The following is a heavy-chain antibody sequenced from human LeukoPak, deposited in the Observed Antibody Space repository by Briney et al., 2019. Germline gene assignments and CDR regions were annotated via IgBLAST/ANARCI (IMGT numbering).Heavy chain of an antibody. D-gene: IGHD6-13*01. Sequence: PSETLSLTCTVSGGSISSSSYYWGWIRQPPGKGLEWIGSIYYSGSTYYNPSLKSRVTISVDTSKNQFSLKLSSVTAADTAVYYCARHSGSSWSYFDQWGQGTVVTVSS. J-gene: IGHJ4*02. CDR3: ARHSGSSWSYFDQ. CDR2: IYYSGST. CDR1: GGSISSSSYY. V-gene: IGHV4-39*01.